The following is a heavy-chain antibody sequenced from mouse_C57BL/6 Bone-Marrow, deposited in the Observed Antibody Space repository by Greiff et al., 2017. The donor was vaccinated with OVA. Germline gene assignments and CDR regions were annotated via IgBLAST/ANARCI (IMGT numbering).Heavy chain of an antibody. CDR3: ARRDGYYVFAY. V-gene: IGHV5-12*01. CDR2: ISNGGGST. D-gene: IGHD2-3*01. CDR1: GFTFSDYY. Sequence: DVMLVESGGGLVQPGGSLKLSCAASGFTFSDYYMYWVRQTPEKRLEWVAYISNGGGSTYYPDTVKGRFTISRDNAKNTLYLQMSRLKSEDTAMYYCARRDGYYVFAYWGQGTLVTVSA. J-gene: IGHJ3*01.